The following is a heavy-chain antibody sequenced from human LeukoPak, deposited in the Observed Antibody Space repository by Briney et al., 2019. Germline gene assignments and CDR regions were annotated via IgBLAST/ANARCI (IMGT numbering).Heavy chain of an antibody. V-gene: IGHV4-34*01. CDR1: GGSFSGYY. CDR3: ARGRAAAY. CDR2: INHSGST. Sequence: KPSETLSLTCAVYGGSFSGYYWSWIRQPPGKGLEWIGEINHSGSTNYNPFLKSRVTISVDTSKNPFSLKLSSVTAADTVVYYCARGRAAAYWGQGTLVTVSS. D-gene: IGHD6-13*01. J-gene: IGHJ4*02.